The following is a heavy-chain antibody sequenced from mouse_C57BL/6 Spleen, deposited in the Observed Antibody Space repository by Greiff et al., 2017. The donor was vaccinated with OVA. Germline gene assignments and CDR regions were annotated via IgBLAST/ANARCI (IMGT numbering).Heavy chain of an antibody. CDR2: INPNNGGT. V-gene: IGHV1-26*01. CDR1: GYTFTDYY. Sequence: EVQLQQSGPELVKPGASVKISCKASGYTFTDYYMNWVKQSHGKSLEWIGDINPNNGGTSYNQKFKGKATLTVDKSSSTAYMELRSLTSEDSAVYYWARTREWNWGQGTTLTVSS. CDR3: ARTREWN. D-gene: IGHD3-1*01. J-gene: IGHJ2*01.